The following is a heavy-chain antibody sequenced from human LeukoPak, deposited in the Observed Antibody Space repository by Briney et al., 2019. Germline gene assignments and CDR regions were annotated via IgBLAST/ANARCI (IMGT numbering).Heavy chain of an antibody. CDR1: GFTFSSYS. V-gene: IGHV3-21*04. Sequence: GGSLRLSCAASGFTFSSYSMNWARQAPGKGLEWVSSISSSSSYIYYADSVKGRLTISRDNAKNSLYLQMNSLRAEDTAVYYCARVGRGIAAAGFGAFDIWGQGTMVTVSS. J-gene: IGHJ3*02. CDR3: ARVGRGIAAAGFGAFDI. CDR2: ISSSSSYI. D-gene: IGHD6-13*01.